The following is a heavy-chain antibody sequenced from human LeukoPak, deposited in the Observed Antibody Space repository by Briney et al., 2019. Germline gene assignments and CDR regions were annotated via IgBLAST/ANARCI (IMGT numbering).Heavy chain of an antibody. D-gene: IGHD3-10*01. J-gene: IGHJ1*01. V-gene: IGHV3-33*01. CDR3: ARNQNWFGELLITEYFQH. CDR1: GFTFSSYG. CDR2: IWYDGSNK. Sequence: PGGSLRLSCAASGFTFSSYGMHWVRQAPGKGLEWVAVIWYDGSNKYYADSVKGRFTISRDNSKNTLYLQMNSLRAEDTAVYYCARNQNWFGELLITEYFQHWGQGTLVTVSS.